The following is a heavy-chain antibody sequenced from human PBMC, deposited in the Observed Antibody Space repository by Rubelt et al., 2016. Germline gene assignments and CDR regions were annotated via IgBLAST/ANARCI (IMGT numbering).Heavy chain of an antibody. Sequence: QVQLVQSGAEVKKPGASVKVSCKASGYTFTSYAMHWVRQAPGQRLEWMGWNNAGTGNTTYSQKFKGRVTITRDTSASTAYMELSSLRSEDTAVYYCARGGLSEVLWFGESRIDYWGQGTLVTVSS. CDR1: GYTFTSYA. D-gene: IGHD3-10*01. V-gene: IGHV1-3*01. CDR2: NNAGTGNT. J-gene: IGHJ4*02. CDR3: ARGGLSEVLWFGESRIDY.